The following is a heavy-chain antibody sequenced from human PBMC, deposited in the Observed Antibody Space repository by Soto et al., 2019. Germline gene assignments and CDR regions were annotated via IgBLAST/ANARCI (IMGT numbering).Heavy chain of an antibody. V-gene: IGHV4-39*01. CDR2: IYYRGST. D-gene: IGHD3-3*01. Sequence: QLQLQESGPGLVKPSETLSLTCTVSGGSISSSSYYWGWIRQPPGKGLEWIGSIYYRGSTYDNPSLKSRVTISVDTSKSEFSLRLSSVRSADTAVYYFARQNRYLISGCNYYYLDGGVRGTTVTVS. CDR1: GGSISSSSYY. J-gene: IGHJ6*03. CDR3: ARQNRYLISGCNYYYLDG.